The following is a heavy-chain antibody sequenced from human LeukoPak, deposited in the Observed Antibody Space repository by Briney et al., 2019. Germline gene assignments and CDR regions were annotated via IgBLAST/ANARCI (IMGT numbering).Heavy chain of an antibody. CDR1: GFTFSTHW. CDR2: INPDGSQK. V-gene: IGHV3-7*01. CDR3: ARLLGTATTYDY. J-gene: IGHJ4*02. D-gene: IGHD5-24*01. Sequence: PGGSLRLSCEASGFTFSTHWMSWVRQAPGKGREWVASINPDGSQKYYLDSVKGRFTISRDNTKNSLYLQMYSLGAEDTAVYYCARLLGTATTYDYWGQGTLVTVSS.